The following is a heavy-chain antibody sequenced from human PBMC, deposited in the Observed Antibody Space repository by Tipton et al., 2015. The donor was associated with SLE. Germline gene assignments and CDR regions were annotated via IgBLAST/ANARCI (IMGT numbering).Heavy chain of an antibody. Sequence: TLSLTCTVSGGSISSGGYYWNWIRQSPSRGLEWLGRTYYMSKWYNDYAVSVKSRIIINPDTSKNQFSLQLTSVTPEDTAVYYCARATDWNLSPDVWGKGTTVTVSS. CDR3: ARATDWNLSPDV. V-gene: IGHV6-1*01. J-gene: IGHJ6*04. CDR1: GGSISSGG. CDR2: TYYMSKWYN. D-gene: IGHD1-7*01.